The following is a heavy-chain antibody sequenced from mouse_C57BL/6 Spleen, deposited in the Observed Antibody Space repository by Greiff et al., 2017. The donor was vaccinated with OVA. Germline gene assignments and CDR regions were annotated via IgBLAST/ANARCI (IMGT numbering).Heavy chain of an antibody. CDR3: ARSITTNWYVDV. CDR1: GYTFTSYW. D-gene: IGHD1-1*01. J-gene: IGHJ1*03. V-gene: IGHV1-69*01. CDR2: IDPSDSYT. Sequence: QVQLQQPGAELVMPGASVKLSCKASGYTFTSYWMHWVKQRPGQGLEWIGEIDPSDSYTNYNQKFKGKSTLTVDKSSSTAYMQLSSLTSEDSAVYYCARSITTNWYVDVWGTGTTVTVSS.